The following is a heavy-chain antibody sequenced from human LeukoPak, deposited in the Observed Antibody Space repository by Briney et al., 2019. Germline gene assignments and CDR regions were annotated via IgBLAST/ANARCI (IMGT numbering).Heavy chain of an antibody. V-gene: IGHV3-21*01. D-gene: IGHD3-10*02. CDR3: AELGITMIGGV. CDR1: GFTFSSYS. J-gene: IGHJ6*04. Sequence: GGSLRLSCAASGFTFSSYSMNWVRQAPGKGLEWVSCISGSSSYIYSADSVKGRFTISRHNAKNSLYLQMNSLRAEDTAVYYCAELGITMIGGVWGKGTTVTISS. CDR2: ISGSSSYI.